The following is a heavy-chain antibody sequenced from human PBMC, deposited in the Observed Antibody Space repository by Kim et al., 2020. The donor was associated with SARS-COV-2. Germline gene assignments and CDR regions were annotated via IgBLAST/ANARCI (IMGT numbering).Heavy chain of an antibody. J-gene: IGHJ4*02. CDR3: ARGGRIVLRWFGELLPTPN. Sequence: SETLSLTCTVSGGSISSSSYYWGWIRQPPGKGLEWIGSIYYSGSTYYNPSLKSRVTISVDTSKNQFSLKLSSVTAADTAVYYCARGGRIVLRWFGELLPTPNWGQGTLVTVTS. CDR1: GGSISSSSYY. D-gene: IGHD3-10*01. CDR2: IYYSGST. V-gene: IGHV4-39*07.